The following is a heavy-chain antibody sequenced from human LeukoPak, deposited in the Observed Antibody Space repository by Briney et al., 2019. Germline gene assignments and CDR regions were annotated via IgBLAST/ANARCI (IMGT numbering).Heavy chain of an antibody. Sequence: GGSLRLSCAASGFTFSGSTMNWVRQAPGKGLEWVSFISTSSSYIYYADSVRGRFTISRDNAKNSLYLQMNSLRAEDTAVYYCAWSRWLEYWGQGTLVTVSS. D-gene: IGHD6-19*01. CDR3: AWSRWLEY. V-gene: IGHV3-21*01. CDR1: GFTFSGST. J-gene: IGHJ4*02. CDR2: ISTSSSYI.